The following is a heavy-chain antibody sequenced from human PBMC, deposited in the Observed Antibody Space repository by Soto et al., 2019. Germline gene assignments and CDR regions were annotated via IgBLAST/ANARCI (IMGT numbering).Heavy chain of an antibody. CDR1: GYTFTSYW. CDR3: ARYKRPMGSVYAREVYYYYYGMDV. Sequence: PGESLKISCKGSGYTFTSYWIGWVHQMPGKGLEWMGMIYPGDSDTRYSPSFQGQVTISADKSISTAYLQWSSLKASDTAMYYCARYKRPMGSVYAREVYYYYYGMDVWGQGTTVTVSS. J-gene: IGHJ6*02. CDR2: IYPGDSDT. V-gene: IGHV5-51*07. D-gene: IGHD2-8*01.